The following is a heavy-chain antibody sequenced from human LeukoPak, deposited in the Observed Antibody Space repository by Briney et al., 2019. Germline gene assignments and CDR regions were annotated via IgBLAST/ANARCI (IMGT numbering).Heavy chain of an antibody. Sequence: GGSLRLSCAASGFTVSSNYMSWVRQAPGKGLEWVSVIYSGGSTSYADSVKGRFTISRDNAKNTLYVQMNSLRAEDTAVYYCSTGSGHAFDIWGRGTMVTVSS. CDR1: GFTVSSNY. CDR3: STGSGHAFDI. V-gene: IGHV3-53*01. CDR2: IYSGGST. D-gene: IGHD3-10*01. J-gene: IGHJ3*02.